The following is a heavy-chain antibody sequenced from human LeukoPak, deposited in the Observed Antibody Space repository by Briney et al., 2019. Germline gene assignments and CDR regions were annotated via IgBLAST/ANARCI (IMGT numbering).Heavy chain of an antibody. CDR1: GGSISSSNW. V-gene: IGHV4-4*02. CDR3: ARDSSTFGAFDY. J-gene: IGHJ4*02. D-gene: IGHD3-10*01. Sequence: SEALSLTCAVSGGSISSSNWWSWVRQPPGKGLEWIGEIYHSGSTNYNPSLKSRVTISVDKSKNQFSLKLSSVTAADTAVYYCARDSSTFGAFDYWGQGTLVTVSS. CDR2: IYHSGST.